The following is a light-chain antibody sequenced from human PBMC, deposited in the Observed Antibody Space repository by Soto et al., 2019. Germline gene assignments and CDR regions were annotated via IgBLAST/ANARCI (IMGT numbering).Light chain of an antibody. CDR1: SGDIGTYKY. CDR2: NIR. CDR3: SAYVDSGAVI. Sequence: QSALTQPASVSRSPGQSITISCTGTSGDIGTYKYVSWYQQYPGKAPKLIIYNIRGRPSGVSSSFSGSQSGNTASLAISGLGAEDEAAYFCSAYVDSGAVIFGRGTKVTVL. J-gene: IGLJ2*01. V-gene: IGLV2-14*01.